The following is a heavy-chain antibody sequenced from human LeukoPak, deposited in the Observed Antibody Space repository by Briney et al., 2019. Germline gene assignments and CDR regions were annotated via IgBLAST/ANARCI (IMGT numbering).Heavy chain of an antibody. CDR2: IYYSGST. D-gene: IGHD3-3*01. J-gene: IGHJ5*02. CDR3: ASANYDFWSGWFDP. Sequence: SETLSLTCTVSGGSISSYYWSWIRQPPGKGLEWIGYIYYSGSTNYNPSLKSRVTISVDTSKNQFSLKLSSVTAADTAVYYCASANYDFWSGWFDPWGQGTLVTVSP. V-gene: IGHV4-59*01. CDR1: GGSISSYY.